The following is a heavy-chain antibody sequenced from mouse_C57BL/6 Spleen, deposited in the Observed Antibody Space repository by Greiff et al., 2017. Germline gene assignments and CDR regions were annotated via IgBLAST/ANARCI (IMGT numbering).Heavy chain of an antibody. J-gene: IGHJ2*01. D-gene: IGHD1-1*01. V-gene: IGHV14-2*01. CDR3: ARVYGSSYVPHLDY. CDR1: GFNIKDYY. CDR2: IDPADGET. Sequence: VQLKASGAELVKPGASVKLSCTASGFNIKDYYMHWVKQRTEQGLEWIGRIDPADGETKYAPKFQGKDTITADPSSNTAYLQLSSLTSEYTAVYYCARVYGSSYVPHLDYWGQGTTLTVSS.